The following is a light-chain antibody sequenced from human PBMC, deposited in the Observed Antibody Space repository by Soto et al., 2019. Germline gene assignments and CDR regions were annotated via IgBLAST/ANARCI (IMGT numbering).Light chain of an antibody. CDR2: KAT. Sequence: DIQMTQSPSTLSASVGDRVIITCRASQSINSWLAWYQQKPGKAPKLLISKATNVQSGVPPRFSGSGSGTEFTLTINSLQPDDFAIYYCQHYNTYSWTFGQGTKVEIQ. CDR3: QHYNTYSWT. V-gene: IGKV1-5*03. CDR1: QSINSW. J-gene: IGKJ1*01.